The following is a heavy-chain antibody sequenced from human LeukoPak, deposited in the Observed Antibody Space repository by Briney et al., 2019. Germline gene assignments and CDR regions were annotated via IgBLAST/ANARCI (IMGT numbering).Heavy chain of an antibody. Sequence: SETLSLTCTVSGGFISSYSWNGVRQPPGKGLEWIGYIYYSGSTNYNPSLKSRVTISVDTSKNQFSLKLSSVTAADTAVYYCAAVYSSGWFRSWGQGTMVTVSS. D-gene: IGHD6-19*01. V-gene: IGHV4-59*01. CDR2: IYYSGST. J-gene: IGHJ3*01. CDR1: GGFISSYS. CDR3: AAVYSSGWFRS.